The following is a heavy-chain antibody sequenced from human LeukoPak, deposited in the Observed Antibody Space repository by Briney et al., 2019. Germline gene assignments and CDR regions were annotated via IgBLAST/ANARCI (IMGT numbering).Heavy chain of an antibody. V-gene: IGHV3-7*01. D-gene: IGHD4-23*01. CDR2: IDQDGSGK. Sequence: AGGSLRLSCVVSGFTSSNYWMSWVRQAPGKGLEWVANIDQDGSGKSYVDSVKGQFTISRSNARNSLYLQMNSLTVEDTAVYYCARVEPDTQLRHIAYWGQGPLVTVSS. J-gene: IGHJ4*02. CDR1: GFTSSNYW. CDR3: ARVEPDTQLRHIAY.